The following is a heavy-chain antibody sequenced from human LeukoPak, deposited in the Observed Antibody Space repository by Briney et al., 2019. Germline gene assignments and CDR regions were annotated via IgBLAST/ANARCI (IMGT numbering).Heavy chain of an antibody. D-gene: IGHD5-18*01. J-gene: IGHJ4*02. V-gene: IGHV3-48*02. CDR2: ISATSSTI. CDR1: GSTFSSHS. CDR3: ARDNSYGSPLDY. Sequence: GGSLRLSCAASGSTFSSHSMYWIRQAPGKGLEWVSYISATSSTIKYADSVQGRFTISRDDAKNSLYLQMNSLRDEDTAVYYCARDNSYGSPLDYWGQGTLVTVSS.